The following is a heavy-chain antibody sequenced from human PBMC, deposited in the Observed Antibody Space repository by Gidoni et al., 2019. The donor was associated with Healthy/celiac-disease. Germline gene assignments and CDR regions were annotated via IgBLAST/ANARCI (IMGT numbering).Heavy chain of an antibody. J-gene: IGHJ6*02. CDR2: IYPGDSDT. CDR3: ARSPHDFGTNYDSGDVGYGMDV. CDR1: GYSFTSYW. V-gene: IGHV5-51*01. Sequence: EVQLVQSGAEVKKPGESLKISCKGSGYSFTSYWLGWVRQMPGKGLEWMGIIYPGDSDTRYSPSFQGQVTISADKSISTAYLQWSSLKASDTAMYYCARSPHDFGTNYDSGDVGYGMDVWGQGTTVTVSS. D-gene: IGHD3-10*01.